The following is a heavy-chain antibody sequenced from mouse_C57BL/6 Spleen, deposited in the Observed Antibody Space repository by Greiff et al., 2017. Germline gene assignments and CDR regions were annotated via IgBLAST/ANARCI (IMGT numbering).Heavy chain of an antibody. Sequence: VKLMESGPELVKPGASVKISCKASGYAFSSSWMNWVKQRPGKGLEWIGRIYPGDGDTNYNGKFKGKATLTADKSSSTAYMQLSSLTSEDSAVYFCARDYSNYGGAMDYWGQGTSVTVSS. CDR1: GYAFSSSW. V-gene: IGHV1-82*01. CDR3: ARDYSNYGGAMDY. D-gene: IGHD2-5*01. J-gene: IGHJ4*01. CDR2: IYPGDGDT.